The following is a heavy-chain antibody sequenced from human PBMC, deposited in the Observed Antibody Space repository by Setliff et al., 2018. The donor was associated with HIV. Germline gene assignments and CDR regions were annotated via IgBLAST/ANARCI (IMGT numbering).Heavy chain of an antibody. D-gene: IGHD6-25*01. CDR3: AGGFPKYNFHLFDS. J-gene: IGHJ5*01. Sequence: SETLSLTCTVSGGSIRGSNYYWAWIRQPPGKGLEWIGEIDHGGSPTYNPSFKSRVSISLDTANKQFSLTLNSLTAADSALYFCAGGFPKYNFHLFDSWGQGTLVTVS. CDR2: IDHGGSP. CDR1: GGSIRGSNYY. V-gene: IGHV4-39*01.